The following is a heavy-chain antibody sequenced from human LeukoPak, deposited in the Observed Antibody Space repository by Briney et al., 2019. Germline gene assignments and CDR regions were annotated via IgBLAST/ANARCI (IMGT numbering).Heavy chain of an antibody. CDR3: TLTLVRGRVYGMDV. J-gene: IGHJ6*04. V-gene: IGHV3-23*01. CDR1: GFTFDSYD. CDR2: TSASGGRT. D-gene: IGHD3-10*01. Sequence: GGSLRLSCAASGFTFDSYDMSWVRQAPGKGLEWVSGTSASGGRTYYADSVKGRFTISRDNSKNTLYLQMNSLRAEDTAVYHCTLTLVRGRVYGMDVWGEGTTVTVSS.